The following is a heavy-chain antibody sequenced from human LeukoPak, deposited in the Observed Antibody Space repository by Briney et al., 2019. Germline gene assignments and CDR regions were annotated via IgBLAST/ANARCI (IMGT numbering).Heavy chain of an antibody. CDR2: INHSGST. CDR1: GGSFNSYY. D-gene: IGHD2-15*01. J-gene: IGHJ3*02. CDR3: ARMTAGGIDI. Sequence: PSETLSLTCAVYGGSFNSYYCSWIRQPPGKGLEWIGEINHSGSTNYNPSLKSRVTTSVDTSKNQFSLKLSSVTAADTAVYYCARMTAGGIDIWGLGTMVTVSS. V-gene: IGHV4-34*01.